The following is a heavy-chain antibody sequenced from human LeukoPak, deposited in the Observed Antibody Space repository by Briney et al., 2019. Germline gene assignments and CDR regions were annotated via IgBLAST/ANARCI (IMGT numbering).Heavy chain of an antibody. D-gene: IGHD3-3*01. J-gene: IGHJ4*02. V-gene: IGHV1-18*01. CDR1: GYTFTSYG. CDR2: ISAYNGNT. CDR3: ARDKMDYWSGYYRGGFDY. Sequence: ASVKVSCKASGYTFTSYGISWVRQAPGQGLEWMGWISAYNGNTNYAQSLQGRVSMTTDASTGTAYMELRSLRSDDTAVYYCARDKMDYWSGYYRGGFDYWGQGTLVTVSP.